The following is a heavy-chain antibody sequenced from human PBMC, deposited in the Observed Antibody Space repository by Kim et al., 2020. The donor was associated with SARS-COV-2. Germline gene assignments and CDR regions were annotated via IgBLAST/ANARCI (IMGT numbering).Heavy chain of an antibody. J-gene: IGHJ3*02. V-gene: IGHV1-46*01. CDR2: INPSGGST. Sequence: ASVKVSCKASGYTFTSYYMHWVRQAPGQGLEWMGIINPSGGSTSYAQKFQGRVTMTRDTSTSTVYMELSSLRSEDTAVYYCARVSSIAVAGEAFDIWGQGTMVTVSS. CDR3: ARVSSIAVAGEAFDI. CDR1: GYTFTSYY. D-gene: IGHD6-19*01.